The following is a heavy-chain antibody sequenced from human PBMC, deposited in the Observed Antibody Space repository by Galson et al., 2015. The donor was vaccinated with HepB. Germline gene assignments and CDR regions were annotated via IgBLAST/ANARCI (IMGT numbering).Heavy chain of an antibody. V-gene: IGHV3-33*01. CDR1: GFTFSSYG. Sequence: SLRLSCAASGFTFSSYGMHWVRQAPGKGLEWVAVIWYDGSNKYYADSVKGRFTISRDNSKNTLYLQMNSLRAEDTAVYYCARDPIRGRSDAFDIWGQGTMVTVSS. CDR3: ARDPIRGRSDAFDI. J-gene: IGHJ3*02. D-gene: IGHD5-12*01. CDR2: IWYDGSNK.